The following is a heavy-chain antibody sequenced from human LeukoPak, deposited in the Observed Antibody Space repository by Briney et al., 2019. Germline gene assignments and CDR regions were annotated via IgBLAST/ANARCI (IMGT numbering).Heavy chain of an antibody. J-gene: IGHJ4*02. D-gene: IGHD2-2*02. CDR2: INHSGST. CDR1: GGSFSGYY. Sequence: SETLSLTCAVYGGSFSGYYWSWIRQPPGKGLEWIGEINHSGSTNYNPSLKSRVTISVDTSKNQFSLKLSSVTAADTAVYYCARGAILGYCSSTSCYRGRHLDYWGQGTLVTVSS. CDR3: ARGAILGYCSSTSCYRGRHLDY. V-gene: IGHV4-34*01.